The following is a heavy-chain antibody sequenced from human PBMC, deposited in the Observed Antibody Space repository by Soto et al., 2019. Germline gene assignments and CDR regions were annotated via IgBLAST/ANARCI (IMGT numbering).Heavy chain of an antibody. D-gene: IGHD1-26*01. Sequence: QVQFVQSGAEEKKPGASVRLSCKASGYTFTNYPIHWVRQAPAQRLEWLGWINSGNGNTKYSQTFQGRVTITRDTSANTAYMELSSLRSEDTAVYYCARVGQWGGMDVWGQGTTVTVSS. J-gene: IGHJ6*02. CDR3: ARVGQWGGMDV. V-gene: IGHV1-3*05. CDR1: GYTFTNYP. CDR2: INSGNGNT.